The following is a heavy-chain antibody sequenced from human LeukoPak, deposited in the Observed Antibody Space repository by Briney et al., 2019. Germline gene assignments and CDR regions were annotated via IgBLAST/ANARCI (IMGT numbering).Heavy chain of an antibody. CDR1: GFTLSSHW. CDR3: AKDMGEGGGDDDAFDI. D-gene: IGHD2-21*01. V-gene: IGHV3-7*03. Sequence: PGGSLRLSCAASGFTLSSHWMGWVRQAPGKGLEWVANIKQDGSETYYVDSVKGRFTISRDNAKNSLYLQMNSLRAEDMALYYCAKDMGEGGGDDDAFDIWGQGTMVTVSS. J-gene: IGHJ3*02. CDR2: IKQDGSET.